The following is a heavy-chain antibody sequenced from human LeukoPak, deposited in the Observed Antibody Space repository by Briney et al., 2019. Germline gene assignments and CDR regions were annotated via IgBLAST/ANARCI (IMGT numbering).Heavy chain of an antibody. CDR2: INSDGSST. CDR1: GFTFSSYW. V-gene: IGHV3-74*01. D-gene: IGHD3-10*01. Sequence: GGSLRLSCAASGFTFSSYWMHWVRQAPGKGLVWVSRINSDGSSTSYADSVKGRFTISRDNAKNTLYLQMNSLRAEDTAVYYCARDHPILLWFGERTDYFDYWGQGTLVTVSS. CDR3: ARDHPILLWFGERTDYFDY. J-gene: IGHJ4*02.